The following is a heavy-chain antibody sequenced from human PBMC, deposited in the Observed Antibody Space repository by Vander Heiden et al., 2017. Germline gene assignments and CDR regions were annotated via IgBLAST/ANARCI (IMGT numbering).Heavy chain of an antibody. CDR3: AAATTVTTPLYYYYDMDV. D-gene: IGHD4-4*01. J-gene: IGHJ6*02. Sequence: QVQLVQSGAEVKKPGSSVKVSCKASRGTLSSYAFSWVRQAPGQGLEWMGGIIPIFGTANYAQKFQGRVTITADESTSTAYMELSSLRSEDTAVYYCAAATTVTTPLYYYYDMDVWGQGTTVTVSS. V-gene: IGHV1-69*01. CDR1: RGTLSSYA. CDR2: IIPIFGTA.